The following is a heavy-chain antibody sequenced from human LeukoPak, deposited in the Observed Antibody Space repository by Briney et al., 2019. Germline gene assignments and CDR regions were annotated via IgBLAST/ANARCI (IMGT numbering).Heavy chain of an antibody. J-gene: IGHJ4*02. Sequence: GGSLRLSCAASGFTFSDHYMDWVRQAPGKGLEWVGRTRNKANSYTAEYAASVKGRFTISRDDSKNSLYLQMNSLKTVDTAVYYCVREGTTDYWGQGTLVTVSS. CDR3: VREGTTDY. V-gene: IGHV3-72*01. CDR2: TRNKANSYTA. D-gene: IGHD4-11*01. CDR1: GFTFSDHY.